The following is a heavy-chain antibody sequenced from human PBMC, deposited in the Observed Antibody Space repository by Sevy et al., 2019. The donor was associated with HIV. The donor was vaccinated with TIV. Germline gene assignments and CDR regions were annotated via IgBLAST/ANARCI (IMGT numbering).Heavy chain of an antibody. V-gene: IGHV1-8*01. CDR1: GYTFTTYD. D-gene: IGHD3-22*01. CDR2: MNPNSGNT. Sequence: ASVKVSCKASGYTFTTYDINWVRQATGQGLEWMGWMNPNSGNTGYAQKFQGRVTMTRNTSIETAYMELSSLRSEDTAVYYCATTKDYYDSSGSPFDYWGQGTLVTVSS. CDR3: ATTKDYYDSSGSPFDY. J-gene: IGHJ4*02.